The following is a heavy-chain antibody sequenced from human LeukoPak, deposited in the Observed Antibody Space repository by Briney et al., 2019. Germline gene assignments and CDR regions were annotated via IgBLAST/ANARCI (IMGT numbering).Heavy chain of an antibody. CDR3: ARAYSSSWLAYYYYGMDV. CDR1: GFTFSSYW. J-gene: IGHJ6*02. CDR2: IKQDGSER. V-gene: IGHV3-7*01. D-gene: IGHD6-13*01. Sequence: GGSPRLSCAASGFTFSSYWMSWVRQAPDKGLEWVANIKQDGSERYFVDSVKGRFTISRDNAKNSLYLQMNSLRAEDTAVYYCARAYSSSWLAYYYYGMDVWGQGTTVTVSS.